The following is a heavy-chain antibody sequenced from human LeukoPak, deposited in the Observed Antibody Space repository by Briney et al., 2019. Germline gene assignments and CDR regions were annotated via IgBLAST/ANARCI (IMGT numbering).Heavy chain of an antibody. Sequence: GGSLRLSCAASGFTVSSNYMSWVRQAPGKGLEWVSVIYSGGSTYYADSVKGRFTISRDNSKNTLYLQMNSLRAEDTAVYYCAKDISNTNWDAFDIWGQGTMVTVSS. D-gene: IGHD7-27*01. CDR3: AKDISNTNWDAFDI. CDR1: GFTVSSNY. CDR2: IYSGGST. V-gene: IGHV3-66*01. J-gene: IGHJ3*02.